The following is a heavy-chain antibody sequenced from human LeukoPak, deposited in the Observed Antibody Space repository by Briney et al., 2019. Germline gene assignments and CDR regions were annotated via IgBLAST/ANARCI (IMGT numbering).Heavy chain of an antibody. CDR1: GFTLIKYA. J-gene: IGHJ6*03. CDR3: ARASMATINYYYFYMDA. V-gene: IGHV3-30*04. CDR2: ISFDGKKE. Sequence: RPGGSLRLSCTASGFTLIKYAMHWVRQAPGKGLEWLAVISFDGKKEYYTESVKGRFIISRDNSKNTLFLQMNSLKVEDTAVYYCARASMATINYYYFYMDAWGKGTTVSVSS. D-gene: IGHD5-24*01.